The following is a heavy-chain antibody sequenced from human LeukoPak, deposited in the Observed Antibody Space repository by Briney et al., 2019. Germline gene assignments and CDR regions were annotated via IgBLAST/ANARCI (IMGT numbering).Heavy chain of an antibody. J-gene: IGHJ4*02. CDR2: INPSGGST. CDR1: GYTFTSYY. Sequence: ASVKVSCKASGYTFTSYYMHWVRQAPGQGLEWVGIINPSGGSTSYAQKFQGRVTMTRDTSTSTVYMELSSLRSEDTAVYYRARDLPNYYDSSGYLQNPDYWGQGTLVTVSS. D-gene: IGHD3-22*01. CDR3: ARDLPNYYDSSGYLQNPDY. V-gene: IGHV1-46*01.